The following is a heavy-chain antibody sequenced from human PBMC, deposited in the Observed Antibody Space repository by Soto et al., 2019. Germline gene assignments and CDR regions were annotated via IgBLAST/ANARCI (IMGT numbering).Heavy chain of an antibody. D-gene: IGHD3-3*01. CDR1: GFTFSSYA. CDR3: AQVVYYDFWSGLGYFDY. CDR2: ISGSGGST. J-gene: IGHJ4*02. Sequence: EVQLLESGGGLVQPGGSLRLSCAASGFTFSSYAMSWVRQAPGKGLEWVSAISGSGGSTYYADSVKGRFTISRDNSHNTLYLQMNSLRAEDTAVYYCAQVVYYDFWSGLGYFDYSGQGTLVTVSS. V-gene: IGHV3-23*01.